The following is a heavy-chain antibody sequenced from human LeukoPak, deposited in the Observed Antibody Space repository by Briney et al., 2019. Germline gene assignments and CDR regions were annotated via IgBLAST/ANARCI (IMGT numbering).Heavy chain of an antibody. Sequence: ASVKVSCKASGYTFTSHYMHWVRQAPGQGLEWMGIINPSGGSTSYAQKFQGRVTMTRDTSTSTVYMELSSLRSEDTAVYYCARDKSYCSGGSCYSRRYFDYWGQGTLVTVSS. J-gene: IGHJ4*02. V-gene: IGHV1-46*01. CDR3: ARDKSYCSGGSCYSRRYFDY. D-gene: IGHD2-15*01. CDR2: INPSGGST. CDR1: GYTFTSHY.